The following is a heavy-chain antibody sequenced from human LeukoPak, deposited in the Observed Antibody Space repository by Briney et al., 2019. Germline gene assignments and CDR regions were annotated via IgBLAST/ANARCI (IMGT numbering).Heavy chain of an antibody. D-gene: IGHD3-10*01. Sequence: PSETLSLTCSFYGGSFSGYYWSLLRQSPGKGLEWIAEINHSGSSNYNPALKSRVTMSVDTSKNVFSLRLSSVTAADTAIYYCARGRGFGDLRGWFDSWGQGTLVTVSS. J-gene: IGHJ5*01. CDR1: GGSFSGYY. CDR2: INHSGSS. CDR3: ARGRGFGDLRGWFDS. V-gene: IGHV4-34*01.